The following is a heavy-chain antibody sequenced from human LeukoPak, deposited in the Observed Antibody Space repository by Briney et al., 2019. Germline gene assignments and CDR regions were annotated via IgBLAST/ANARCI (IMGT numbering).Heavy chain of an antibody. CDR2: ISYDGSNK. D-gene: IGHD3-22*01. CDR1: GFTFSSYG. V-gene: IGHV3-30*18. CDR3: AKDWYYYDSSGSKNDY. J-gene: IGHJ4*02. Sequence: PGRSLRLSCAASGFTFSSYGMHWVRQAPGKGLEWVAVISYDGSNKYYVDSVKGRFTISRDNSKNTLYLQMNSLRAEDTAVYYCAKDWYYYDSSGSKNDYWGQGTLVTVSS.